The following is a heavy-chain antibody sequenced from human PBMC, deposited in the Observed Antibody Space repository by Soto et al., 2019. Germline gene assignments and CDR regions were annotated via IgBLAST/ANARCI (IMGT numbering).Heavy chain of an antibody. D-gene: IGHD2-2*01. Sequence: EVQLLESGGGLVQPGGSLRLSCAASGFSFSYYVMTWVRQAPGKGLEWVSTITTGGGNTDYGDSVKGRFTISRDNSKYTLSLQMNSLTDEDTAVYYCARGEGRTSHFFDLWGRGTLVTVSS. CDR2: ITTGGGNT. CDR3: ARGEGRTSHFFDL. J-gene: IGHJ2*01. CDR1: GFSFSYYV. V-gene: IGHV3-23*01.